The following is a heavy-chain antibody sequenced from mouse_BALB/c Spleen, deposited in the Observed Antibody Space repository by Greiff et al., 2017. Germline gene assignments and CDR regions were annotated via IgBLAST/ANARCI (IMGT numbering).Heavy chain of an antibody. D-gene: IGHD1-1*01. CDR2: IRLKSNNYAT. Sequence: EVKVEESGGGLVQPGGSMKLSCVASGFTFSNYWMNWVRQSPEKGLEWVAEIRLKSNNYATHYAESVKGRFTISRDDSKSSVYLQMNNLRAEDTGIYYCTNYYGSSFWAMDYWGQGTSVTVSS. CDR3: TNYYGSSFWAMDY. CDR1: GFTFSNYW. J-gene: IGHJ4*01. V-gene: IGHV6-6*02.